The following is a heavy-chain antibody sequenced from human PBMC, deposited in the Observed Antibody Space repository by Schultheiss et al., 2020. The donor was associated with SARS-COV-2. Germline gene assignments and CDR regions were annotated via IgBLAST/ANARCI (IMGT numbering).Heavy chain of an antibody. V-gene: IGHV3-21*01. D-gene: IGHD2-2*01. Sequence: GGSLRLSCAASGFTFSSYSMNWVRQAPGKGLEWVSSISSSSSYIYYADSVKGRFTISRDNAKNSLYLQMNSLRAEDTAVYYCAGFDCSVSSCRDYWGQGTLVTVSS. CDR3: AGFDCSVSSCRDY. CDR2: ISSSSSYI. J-gene: IGHJ4*02. CDR1: GFTFSSYS.